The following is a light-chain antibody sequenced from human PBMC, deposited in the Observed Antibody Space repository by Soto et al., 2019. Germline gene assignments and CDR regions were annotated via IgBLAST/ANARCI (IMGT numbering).Light chain of an antibody. CDR3: QAWDSSTVV. Sequence: YELTQPPSVSVSPGQTASITCSGDKLGDKYACWYQQKPGQSPVLVIYQDSKRPSGIPERFSGSNSGNTATLTISGTQAMDEADYYCQAWDSSTVVFGGGSKVTVL. CDR1: KLGDKY. J-gene: IGLJ2*01. CDR2: QDS. V-gene: IGLV3-1*01.